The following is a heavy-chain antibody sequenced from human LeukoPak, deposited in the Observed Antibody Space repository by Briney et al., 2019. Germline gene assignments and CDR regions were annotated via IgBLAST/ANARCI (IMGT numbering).Heavy chain of an antibody. CDR3: TRGSSGRRDN. D-gene: IGHD6-19*01. V-gene: IGHV1-8*01. CDR2: MNPNSGNT. J-gene: IGHJ4*02. Sequence: ASVKVSCKAAGYTFTSCDINWVRQATGQGLEWMGWMNPNSGNTGYGQSFQGRITMTRDISIGTAYMELSNLTSEDTAIYYCTRGSSGRRDNWGQGTLVTVSA. CDR1: GYTFTSCD.